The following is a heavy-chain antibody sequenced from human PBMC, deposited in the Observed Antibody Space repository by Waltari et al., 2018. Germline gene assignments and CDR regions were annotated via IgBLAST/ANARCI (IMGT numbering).Heavy chain of an antibody. CDR3: AKAMGIAAAPYYYYYGMDV. D-gene: IGHD6-13*01. J-gene: IGHJ6*02. CDR2: IRYDGSNK. Sequence: QVQLVESGGGVVQPGGSLRLSCSASGLHFSSYGMHWFLQAPRQGLEWVACIRYDGSNKYYADSVKGRFTISRDNSKNTLYLQMNSLRAEDTAVYYCAKAMGIAAAPYYYYYGMDVWGQGTTVTVSS. V-gene: IGHV3-30*02. CDR1: GLHFSSYG.